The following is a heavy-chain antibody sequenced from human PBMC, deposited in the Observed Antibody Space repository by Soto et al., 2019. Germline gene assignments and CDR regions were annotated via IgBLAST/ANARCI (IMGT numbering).Heavy chain of an antibody. V-gene: IGHV3-30*03. Sequence: QMQLVESGGGVVQPGRSLRLSCAASGFPFSSYGMHWVREAPGKGLEWVAVISYDGSNKYYADSVKGRFTISRDNSASTLYLQMNSLRPEDTALHYCVGGQYYFDYRGQGTLVTVSP. CDR3: VGGQYYFDY. CDR2: ISYDGSNK. CDR1: GFPFSSYG. J-gene: IGHJ4*02. D-gene: IGHD3-10*01.